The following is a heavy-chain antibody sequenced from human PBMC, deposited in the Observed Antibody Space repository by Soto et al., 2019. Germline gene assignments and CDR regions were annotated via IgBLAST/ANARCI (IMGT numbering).Heavy chain of an antibody. CDR3: ARISSYGTTVDY. CDR1: GGTFSSYA. V-gene: IGHV1-69*06. D-gene: IGHD5-18*01. Sequence: SVKVSCKASGGTFSSYAISWVRQAPGQGLEWMGGIIPIFGTANYAQKFQGRVTITADKSTSTAYMELSSLRSEDTAVYYCARISSYGTTVDYWGQGTLVTVSS. J-gene: IGHJ4*02. CDR2: IIPIFGTA.